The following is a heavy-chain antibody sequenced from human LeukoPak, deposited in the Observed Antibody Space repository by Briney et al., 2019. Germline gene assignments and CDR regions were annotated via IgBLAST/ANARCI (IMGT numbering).Heavy chain of an antibody. Sequence: SVKVSCKASGGTFSSYAISWVRQAPGQGLEWMGGIIPIFGTANYAQKFQGRVTITADESTSTAYMELSSLRSEDTAVYYCTNWFGEPDPHYYYYGMDVWGKGTTVTVSS. V-gene: IGHV1-69*13. CDR2: IIPIFGTA. J-gene: IGHJ6*04. D-gene: IGHD3-10*01. CDR3: TNWFGEPDPHYYYYGMDV. CDR1: GGTFSSYA.